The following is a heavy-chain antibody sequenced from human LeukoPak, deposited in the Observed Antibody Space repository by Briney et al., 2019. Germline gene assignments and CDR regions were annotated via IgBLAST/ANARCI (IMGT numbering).Heavy chain of an antibody. V-gene: IGHV3-23*01. D-gene: IGHD6-6*01. CDR1: GFTFSRYA. CDR3: AKVSSSDYYYGMDV. CDR2: INGSGGST. Sequence: GASLRLSCAASGFTFSRYAMSWVRQAPGKGLEWVSAINGSGGSTYYADSVKGRFTISRDNSKNTLYLQMNSLRAEDTAVYYCAKVSSSDYYYGMDVWGQGTTVTVSS. J-gene: IGHJ6*02.